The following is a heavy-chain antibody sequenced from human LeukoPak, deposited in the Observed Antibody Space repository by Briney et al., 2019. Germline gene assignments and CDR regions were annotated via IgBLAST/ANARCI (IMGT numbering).Heavy chain of an antibody. D-gene: IGHD3-3*01. V-gene: IGHV1-8*01. CDR2: MNPNSGNT. J-gene: IGHJ6*02. CDR1: GYTFTSYD. Sequence: ASVKVSCKASGYTFTSYDINWVRQATGQGLEWMGWMNPNSGNTGYAQKFQGRVTMTRNTSISTAYMELSSLRSEDTAVYYCAINPYYDFWSGYWNYYYGMDVWGQATTVTVSS. CDR3: AINPYYDFWSGYWNYYYGMDV.